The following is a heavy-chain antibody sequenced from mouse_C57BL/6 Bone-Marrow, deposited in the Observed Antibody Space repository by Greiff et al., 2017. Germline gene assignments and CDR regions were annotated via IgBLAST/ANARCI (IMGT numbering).Heavy chain of an antibody. V-gene: IGHV1-5*01. CDR1: CYTFPRSW. D-gene: IGHD2-1*01. CDR3: TRFGKAAY. Sequence: EVQLQQSGTVLARPGASVKMSCKTSCYTFPRSWLPWVTQRPGQGLECLGAIYPGNSDTSYNQKFKGKAKLTAVTSASTAYMELIILTNEDSAVYYCTRFGKAAYWGQGTLVTVAA. J-gene: IGHJ3*01. CDR2: IYPGNSDT.